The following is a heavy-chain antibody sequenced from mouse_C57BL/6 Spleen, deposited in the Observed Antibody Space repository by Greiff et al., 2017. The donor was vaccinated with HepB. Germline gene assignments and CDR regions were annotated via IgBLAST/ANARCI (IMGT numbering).Heavy chain of an antibody. CDR1: GYTFTDYY. CDR3: AAATTDWYFDV. Sequence: EVQLKQSGPELVKPGASVKISCKASGYTFTDYYMTWVKQSHGKSLEWIGAINPNNGGTSYNQKVKGNATLTVDKASSTVYMQLRSLTSEDSAVYYWAAATTDWYFDVWGTGTTVTVSS. D-gene: IGHD1-1*01. V-gene: IGHV1-26*01. J-gene: IGHJ1*03. CDR2: INPNNGGT.